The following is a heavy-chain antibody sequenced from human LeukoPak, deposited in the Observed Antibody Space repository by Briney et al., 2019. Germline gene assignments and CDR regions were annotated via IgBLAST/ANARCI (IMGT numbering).Heavy chain of an antibody. D-gene: IGHD3-3*01. CDR1: GGTFSSYA. CDR2: IIPIFGTA. Sequence: GASLKVSCKASGGTFSSYAISWVRQAPGQGLEWMGGIIPIFGTANYAQKFQGRVTITTDESTSTAYMEMRSLRSDDTAVYYCARTSLRFLEWLLRPDDVDYWGQGTLVTVSS. V-gene: IGHV1-69*05. CDR3: ARTSLRFLEWLLRPDDVDY. J-gene: IGHJ4*02.